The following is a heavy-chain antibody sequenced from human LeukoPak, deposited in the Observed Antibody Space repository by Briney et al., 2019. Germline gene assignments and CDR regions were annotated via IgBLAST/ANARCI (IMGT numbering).Heavy chain of an antibody. CDR3: AAKIPYTAAGWFDP. CDR2: IIPIFGTA. Sequence: SVKVSCKASGGTFSSYAISWVRQAPGQGLEWMGGIIPIFGTANYAQKFQGRVTITADKSTSTAYTELSSLRSEDTAVYYCAAKIPYTAAGWFDPWGQGTLVTVSS. V-gene: IGHV1-69*06. J-gene: IGHJ5*02. D-gene: IGHD6-13*01. CDR1: GGTFSSYA.